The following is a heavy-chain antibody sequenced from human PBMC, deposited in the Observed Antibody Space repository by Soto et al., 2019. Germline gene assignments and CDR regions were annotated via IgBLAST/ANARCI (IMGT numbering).Heavy chain of an antibody. CDR1: GFTFSSYA. V-gene: IGHV3-30-3*01. J-gene: IGHJ6*02. D-gene: IGHD3-9*01. CDR3: ARADRWILTGYYYGMDV. CDR2: ISYDGSNK. Sequence: GGSLRLSCAASGFTFSSYAMHWVRQAPGKGLEWVAVISYDGSNKYYADSVKGRFTISRDNSKNTLYLQMNSLRAEDTAVYYCARADRWILTGYYYGMDVWGQGTTVTVSS.